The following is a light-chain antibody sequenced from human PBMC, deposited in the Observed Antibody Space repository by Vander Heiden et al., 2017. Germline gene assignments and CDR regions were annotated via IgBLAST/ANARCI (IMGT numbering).Light chain of an antibody. CDR1: QRNSSF. Sequence: DIQMTQSPSSLSASVGDRVTITCRASQRNSSFLNWYQHKPGKAPNLLIYDASTLQSGVPSRFSGSGSGTDFTLTISSLQPDDFATYYCQQGDSTPITSGQGTRLEIK. V-gene: IGKV1-39*01. CDR2: DAS. J-gene: IGKJ5*01. CDR3: QQGDSTPIT.